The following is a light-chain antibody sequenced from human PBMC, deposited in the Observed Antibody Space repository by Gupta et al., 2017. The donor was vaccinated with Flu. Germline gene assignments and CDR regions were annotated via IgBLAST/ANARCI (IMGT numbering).Light chain of an antibody. J-gene: IGLJ2*01. CDR3: SSYTGSHTVI. Sequence: SITITCTGTSSDGDAENCVPWYQQHPRKAPKLMIYDGRTRPSGVSNRFSGCKSGNTASLTIAARQAEDEADYYCSSYTGSHTVIFGGGTKLTVL. CDR1: SSDGDAENC. CDR2: DGR. V-gene: IGLV2-14*03.